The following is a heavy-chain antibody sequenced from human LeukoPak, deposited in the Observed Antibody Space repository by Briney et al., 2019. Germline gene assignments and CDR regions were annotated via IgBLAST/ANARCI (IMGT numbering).Heavy chain of an antibody. CDR1: GFTFSSYG. V-gene: IGHV3-33*01. CDR3: ARSYVWDTGMVPDY. Sequence: GGSLRLSCAASGFTFSSYGTHWVRQAPGKGLEWVAVIWYDGSNKYYADSVKGRFTISRDNSKNTLYLQMNSLRAEDTAVYYCARSYVWDTGMVPDYWGQGTLVTVSS. CDR2: IWYDGSNK. J-gene: IGHJ4*02. D-gene: IGHD3-16*01.